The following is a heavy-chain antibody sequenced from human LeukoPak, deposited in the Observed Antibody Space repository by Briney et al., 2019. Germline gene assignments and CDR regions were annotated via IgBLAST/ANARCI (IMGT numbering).Heavy chain of an antibody. Sequence: GASVKISCKASGGTFSSYAISWVRQAPGQGLEWMGGIIPIFGTANYAQKFQGRVTITADESTSTAYMELSSLRSEDTAVYYCARESPLDYGSGIDYWGQGTLVTVSS. D-gene: IGHD3-10*01. CDR2: IIPIFGTA. CDR1: GGTFSSYA. V-gene: IGHV1-69*13. CDR3: ARESPLDYGSGIDY. J-gene: IGHJ4*02.